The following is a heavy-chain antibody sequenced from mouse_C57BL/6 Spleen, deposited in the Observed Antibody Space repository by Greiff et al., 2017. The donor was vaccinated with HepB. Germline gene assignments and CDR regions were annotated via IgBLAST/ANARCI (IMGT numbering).Heavy chain of an antibody. CDR3: ATSTVVATKNYAMDY. D-gene: IGHD1-1*01. CDR1: GFSLTSYG. V-gene: IGHV2-6*03. Sequence: VMLVESGPGLVAPSQSLSITCTVSGFSLTSYGVHWVRQPPGKGLEWLVVIWSDGSTTYNSALKSRLSISKDNSKSQVFLKMNSLQTDDTAMYYCATSTVVATKNYAMDYWGQGTSVTVSS. CDR2: IWSDGST. J-gene: IGHJ4*01.